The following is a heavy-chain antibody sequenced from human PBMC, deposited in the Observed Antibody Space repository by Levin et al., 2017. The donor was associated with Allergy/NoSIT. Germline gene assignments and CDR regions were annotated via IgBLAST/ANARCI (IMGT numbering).Heavy chain of an antibody. J-gene: IGHJ4*01. V-gene: IGHV4-59*12. CDR1: GCSISNYY. CDR3: ARYMYCGDNCSSTFDY. D-gene: IGHD2-21*02. Sequence: SSETLSLTCTVSGCSISNYYWSWIRQTPGKGLEWIGDIYYSGSTNYNPSPKSRVTISVDTSKNQFSLKLSSVTAANTAAYYCARYMYCGDNCSSTFDYWGHGTLAPVSS. CDR2: IYYSGST.